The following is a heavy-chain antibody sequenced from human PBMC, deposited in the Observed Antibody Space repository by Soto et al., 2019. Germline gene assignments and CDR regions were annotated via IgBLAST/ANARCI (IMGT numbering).Heavy chain of an antibody. CDR3: AREGGSLNWFET. CDR1: GFTFSSYS. J-gene: IGHJ5*02. Sequence: EVQLVESGGGLVQPGGSLRLSCAASGFTFSSYSMKWVRQAPGKGLEWVSYISRSSSTIYYADSVKGRFTNSRDNAKNSLYLQMNSLRDEDTAVYYCAREGGSLNWFETWGQGTLVTVSS. CDR2: ISRSSSTI. D-gene: IGHD1-26*01. V-gene: IGHV3-48*02.